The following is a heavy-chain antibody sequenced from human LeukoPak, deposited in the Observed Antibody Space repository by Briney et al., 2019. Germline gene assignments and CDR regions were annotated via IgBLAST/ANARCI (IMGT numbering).Heavy chain of an antibody. J-gene: IGHJ4*02. CDR2: IYTSGST. V-gene: IGHV4-4*07. D-gene: IGHD6-19*01. Sequence: PSETLSLTCTVSGGSISSYYWSWIRQPAGKGLEWIGRIYTSGSTNYNPSLKSRVTMSVDTSKNQFSLKLSSVTAADTAVYYCARERSSGWYGYYFDYWAREPWSPSPQ. CDR1: GGSISSYY. CDR3: ARERSSGWYGYYFDY.